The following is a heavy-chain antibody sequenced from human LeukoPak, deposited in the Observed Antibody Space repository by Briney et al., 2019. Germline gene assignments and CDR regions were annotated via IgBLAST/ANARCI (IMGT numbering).Heavy chain of an antibody. Sequence: GRSLRLSCAASGFTFSDYYMSWIRQAPGKGLEWVSYISSSGSTIYYADSVKGRFTISRDNAKNSLYLQMNSLRAEDTAVYYCARVAAAGSLDYWGQGTLVTVSS. V-gene: IGHV3-11*01. J-gene: IGHJ4*02. CDR2: ISSSGSTI. CDR3: ARVAAAGSLDY. CDR1: GFTFSDYY. D-gene: IGHD6-13*01.